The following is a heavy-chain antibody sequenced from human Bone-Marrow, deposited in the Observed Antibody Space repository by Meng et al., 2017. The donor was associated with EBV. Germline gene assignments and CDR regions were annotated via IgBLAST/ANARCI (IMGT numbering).Heavy chain of an antibody. Sequence: QVQLVESXXGVVQPGXALRLSCXASGFTFSSSGMHWVRQAPGKGLECVAVISYDGSNKYYADSVKGRFTISRDNSKNTLYLQMNSLRAEDTAVYYCAKDLTYSYDSSGYPIPWGQGTLVTV. CDR1: GFTFSSSG. J-gene: IGHJ5*02. CDR2: ISYDGSNK. CDR3: AKDLTYSYDSSGYPIP. D-gene: IGHD3-22*01. V-gene: IGHV3-30*18.